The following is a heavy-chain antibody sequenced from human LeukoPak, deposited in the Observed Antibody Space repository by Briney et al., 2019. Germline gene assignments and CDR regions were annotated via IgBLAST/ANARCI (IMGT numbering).Heavy chain of an antibody. J-gene: IGHJ4*02. CDR2: ISAYNGNT. Sequence: APVKVSCKASGYTFTSYGISWVRQAPGQGLEWMGWISAYNGNTNYAQKLQGRVTMTTDTSTSTACMELRSLSSDDTAVYYCARIGYYDSSGYHFDYWGQGTLVTVSS. CDR3: ARIGYYDSSGYHFDY. D-gene: IGHD3-22*01. V-gene: IGHV1-18*01. CDR1: GYTFTSYG.